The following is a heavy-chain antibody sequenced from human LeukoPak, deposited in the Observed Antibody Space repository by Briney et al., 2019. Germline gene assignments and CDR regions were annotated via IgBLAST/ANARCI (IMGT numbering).Heavy chain of an antibody. CDR1: GFTFSSYW. CDR3: ARATWIQLWLRHQPYYFDY. D-gene: IGHD5-18*01. J-gene: IGHJ4*02. Sequence: GGSLGLSCAASGFTFSSYWMSWVRQAPGKGLEWVSSISSSSSYIYYADSVKGRFTISRDNAKNSLYLQMNSLRAEDTAVYYCARATWIQLWLRHQPYYFDYWGQGTLVTVSS. CDR2: ISSSSSYI. V-gene: IGHV3-21*01.